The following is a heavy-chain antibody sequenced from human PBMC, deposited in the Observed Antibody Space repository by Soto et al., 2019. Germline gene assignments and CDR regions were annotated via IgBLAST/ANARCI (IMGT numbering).Heavy chain of an antibody. D-gene: IGHD3-10*01. CDR3: ARVYAPRNTMVRLVLNWFDP. J-gene: IGHJ5*02. V-gene: IGHV3-11*01. CDR2: ISSSGSII. Sequence: GGSLRLSCAASGFTFSDYYMSWIRPAPGKGLEWGSYISSSGSIIYYADSVKGRFTIYRDNAKHSLYLQMNSLRAEDTAVYYCARVYAPRNTMVRLVLNWFDPSGQGTLFTVSS. CDR1: GFTFSDYY.